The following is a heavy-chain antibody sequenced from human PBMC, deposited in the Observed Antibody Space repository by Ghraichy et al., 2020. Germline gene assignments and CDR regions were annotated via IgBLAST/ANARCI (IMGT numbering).Heavy chain of an antibody. D-gene: IGHD3-16*01. V-gene: IGHV1-69*04. CDR3: ARDLGASIDSSSPNDY. CDR2: IIPILGIA. Sequence: SVMVSCKASGGTFSSYAISWVRQAPGQGLEWMGRIIPILGIANYAQKFQGRVTITADKSTSTAYMELSSLRSEDTAVYYCARDLGASIDSSSPNDYWGQGTLVTVSS. CDR1: GGTFSSYA. J-gene: IGHJ4*02.